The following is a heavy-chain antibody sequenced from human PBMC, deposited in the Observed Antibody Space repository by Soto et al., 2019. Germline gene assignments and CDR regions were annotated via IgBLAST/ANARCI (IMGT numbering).Heavy chain of an antibody. CDR3: ASEYYYDSLTPRHFQH. CDR1: GGSISSGDYY. J-gene: IGHJ1*01. Sequence: QVQLQESGPGLVKPSQTLSLTCTVSGGSISSGDYYWSWIRQPPGKGLEWIGYIYYSGSTYYNPSLKTPVTLSVDTSMNQFSLKLSSVTAADTAVYYCASEYYYDSLTPRHFQHWGQGTLVTVSS. V-gene: IGHV4-30-4*01. D-gene: IGHD3-22*01. CDR2: IYYSGST.